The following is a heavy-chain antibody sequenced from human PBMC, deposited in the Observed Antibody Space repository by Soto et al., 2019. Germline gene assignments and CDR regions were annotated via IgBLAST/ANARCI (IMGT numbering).Heavy chain of an antibody. CDR2: IWYDGSNK. J-gene: IGHJ4*01. CDR1: GFTFSSSG. D-gene: IGHD3-10*02. V-gene: IGHV3-33*01. CDR3: AIVQGSEKIAYFD. Sequence: GGSVRLSCAAPGFTFSSSGMYWVGQAPGKGLEWVAVIWYDGSNKYYADSVKGRFTISRDNSKNTLYLQMNSMRAEDTPVYFCAIVQGSEKIAYFD.